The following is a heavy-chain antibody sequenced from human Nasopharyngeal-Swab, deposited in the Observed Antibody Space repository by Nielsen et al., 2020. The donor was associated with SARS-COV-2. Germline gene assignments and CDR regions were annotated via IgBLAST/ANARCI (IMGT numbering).Heavy chain of an antibody. D-gene: IGHD4-11*01. CDR3: ARDGYSNPLGDV. J-gene: IGHJ6*04. CDR2: ISSSSSYI. Sequence: GESLKISCAASGFTFSSYSMNWVRQAPGKGLEWVSSISSSSSYIYYADSVKGRFTISRDNAKNSLYLQMNSLRAEDTAVYYCARDGYSNPLGDVWGKGTTVTVSS. V-gene: IGHV3-21*01. CDR1: GFTFSSYS.